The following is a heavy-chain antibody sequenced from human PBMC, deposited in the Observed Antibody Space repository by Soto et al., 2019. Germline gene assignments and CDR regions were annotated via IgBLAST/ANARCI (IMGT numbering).Heavy chain of an antibody. Sequence: GASVKVSCKASGYTFTSYYMNWVRQAPGQGLEWLGIINPSGGYTTYAQRFLGRVTMTSDTSTSTVHMELSRLRSDDTAVYYCAREAGVRFGELPKTRRYGMDVWGQGTTVTVSS. V-gene: IGHV1-46*01. CDR2: INPSGGYT. D-gene: IGHD3-10*01. CDR1: GYTFTSYY. CDR3: AREAGVRFGELPKTRRYGMDV. J-gene: IGHJ6*02.